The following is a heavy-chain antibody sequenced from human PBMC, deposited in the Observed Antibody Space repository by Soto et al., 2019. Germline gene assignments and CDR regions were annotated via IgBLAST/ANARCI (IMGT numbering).Heavy chain of an antibody. CDR2: IYYSGST. Sequence: QVQLQESGPGLVKPSQTLSLTCTVSGGSISSGGYYWSWIRQHPGKGLEWIGYIYYSGSTYYNPYRKSRFTISVATSKNQFSLKLSSVTAADTAVYYCASGVKVGSSSLTDYWGQGTLVTVSS. D-gene: IGHD6-13*01. V-gene: IGHV4-31*03. CDR1: GGSISSGGYY. CDR3: ASGVKVGSSSLTDY. J-gene: IGHJ4*02.